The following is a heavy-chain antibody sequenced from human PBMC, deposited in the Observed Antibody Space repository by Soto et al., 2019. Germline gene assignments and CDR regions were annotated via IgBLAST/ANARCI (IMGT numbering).Heavy chain of an antibody. CDR1: GGSVSSGSYY. D-gene: IGHD3-3*01. Sequence: PSETLSLTCTVSGGSVSSGSYYWSWIRQPPGKGLEWIGYIYYSGSTNYNPSLKSRVTISVDTSKNQFSLKLSSVTAADTAVYYCARGLRFLEWLPPDWFDPWGPGTLVTVSS. CDR3: ARGLRFLEWLPPDWFDP. V-gene: IGHV4-61*01. CDR2: IYYSGST. J-gene: IGHJ5*02.